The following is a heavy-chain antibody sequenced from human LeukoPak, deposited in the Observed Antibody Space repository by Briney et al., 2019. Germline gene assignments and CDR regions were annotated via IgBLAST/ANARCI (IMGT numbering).Heavy chain of an antibody. CDR1: GFTFSSYA. CDR2: IGGSGGST. V-gene: IGHV3-23*01. J-gene: IGHJ4*02. CDR3: AKDRQGCSGGSCYYSTDY. Sequence: PGGSLRLSCAVSGFTFSSYAMSWVRQAPGKGLDWVSTIGGSGGSTYYADSVKGRFTISRDNSNNTLYLQMNSLRAEDTAVYYCAKDRQGCSGGSCYYSTDYWGQGTLVTVSS. D-gene: IGHD2-15*01.